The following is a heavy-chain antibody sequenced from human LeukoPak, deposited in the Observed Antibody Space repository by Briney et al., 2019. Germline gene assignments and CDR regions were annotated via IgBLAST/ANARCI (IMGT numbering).Heavy chain of an antibody. V-gene: IGHV5-51*01. D-gene: IGHD6-19*01. CDR3: ARGTVAATYGTFDY. CDR2: IYPGDSDT. J-gene: IGHJ4*02. Sequence: GESLKISCKGSGYSFTSYWIAWVRQMPGKGLEWMGIIYPGDSDTRYSPSFQGQVAISADKSIGTAYLQWSSLKASDTAIYYCARGTVAATYGTFDYWGQGTLVTVSS. CDR1: GYSFTSYW.